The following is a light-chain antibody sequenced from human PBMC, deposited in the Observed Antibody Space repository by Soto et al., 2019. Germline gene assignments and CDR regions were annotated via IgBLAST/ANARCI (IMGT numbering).Light chain of an antibody. CDR3: MQALQTPRT. J-gene: IGKJ1*01. Sequence: DIQMTQSPSSLSASVGDRVTITCRASLPISNYLAWYQQKPGKIPNLLIYAASTLQAGVPSRFSGSGSGTDFTLKISRVEAEDVGVYYCMQALQTPRTFGQGTKVDIK. V-gene: IGKV1-27*01. CDR2: AAS. CDR1: LPISNY.